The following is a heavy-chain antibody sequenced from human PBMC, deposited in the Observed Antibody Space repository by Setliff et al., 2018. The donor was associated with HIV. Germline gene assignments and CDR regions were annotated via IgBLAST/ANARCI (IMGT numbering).Heavy chain of an antibody. Sequence: SETLSLTCAVYGESFSGYSWTWIRQPPGKGLEWLGEINHSGSAKYNPALKSRVTTSVDTSKNQFSLRLSSVTAADTAVYSCARASWFSSSSGDYYYMDVWGKGATVTVSS. CDR2: INHSGSA. V-gene: IGHV4-34*01. D-gene: IGHD6-6*01. J-gene: IGHJ6*03. CDR3: ARASWFSSSSGDYYYMDV. CDR1: GESFSGYS.